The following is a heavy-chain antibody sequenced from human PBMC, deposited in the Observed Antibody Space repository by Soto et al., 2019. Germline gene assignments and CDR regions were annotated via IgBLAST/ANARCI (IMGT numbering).Heavy chain of an antibody. CDR3: ARVWKSVLTATLGWFDP. V-gene: IGHV4-30-4*01. D-gene: IGHD2-21*02. CDR1: GGSISSGDYY. CDR2: IYYSGST. J-gene: IGHJ5*02. Sequence: SETLSLTCTVSGGSISSGDYYWSWIRQPPGKGLEWVAYIYYSGSTYYNPSLKSRITISVDTSKNQFSLRLSSVTAADTAVYYCARVWKSVLTATLGWFDPWGLGTLVTVSS.